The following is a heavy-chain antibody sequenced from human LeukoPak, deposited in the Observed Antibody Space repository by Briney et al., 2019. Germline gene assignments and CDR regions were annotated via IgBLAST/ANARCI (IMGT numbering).Heavy chain of an antibody. CDR2: ITSTSSYI. CDR1: GFNFSTYN. D-gene: IGHD1-26*01. Sequence: PGGSLRLSCEASGFNFSTYNMNWVRQAPGKGLEWVSSITSTSSYIYYADSVKGRFTISKDNAKNSLYLQMNRLRAEDTAVYYCARDPYSGSYGDYYYYYMDVWGKGTTVTISS. CDR3: ARDPYSGSYGDYYYYYMDV. V-gene: IGHV3-21*01. J-gene: IGHJ6*03.